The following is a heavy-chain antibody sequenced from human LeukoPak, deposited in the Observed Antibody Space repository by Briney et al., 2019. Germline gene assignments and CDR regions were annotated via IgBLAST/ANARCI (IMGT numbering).Heavy chain of an antibody. CDR1: GFTFSSYE. CDR3: ARDWFHAIDY. D-gene: IGHD2/OR15-2a*01. J-gene: IGHJ4*02. V-gene: IGHV3-74*01. Sequence: GGSLRLSCAASGFTFSSYEMNWVRQAPGKGLVWVSRIRSDGSDTRYAESVKGRFTISRDNAKNTLYLQMNSLRAEDTAVYYCARDWFHAIDYWGQGTLVTVSS. CDR2: IRSDGSDT.